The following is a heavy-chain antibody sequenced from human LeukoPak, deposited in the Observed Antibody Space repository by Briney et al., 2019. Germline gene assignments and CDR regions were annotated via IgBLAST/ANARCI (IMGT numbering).Heavy chain of an antibody. CDR2: ISSNGGST. D-gene: IGHD3-9*01. CDR3: ARGGILTGYYPVVDY. Sequence: PGGSLRLSCAASGFTFSSYAMHWVRRAPGKGLEYVSAISSNGGSTYYANSVKGRFTISRDNSKNTLYLQMGSLRAEDMAVYYCARGGILTGYYPVVDYWGQGTLVTVSS. CDR1: GFTFSSYA. V-gene: IGHV3-64*01. J-gene: IGHJ4*02.